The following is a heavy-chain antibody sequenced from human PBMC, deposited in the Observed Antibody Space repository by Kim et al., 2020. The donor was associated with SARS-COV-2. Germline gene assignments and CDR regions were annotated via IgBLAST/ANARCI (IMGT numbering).Heavy chain of an antibody. J-gene: IGHJ4*02. CDR2: SGNT. V-gene: IGHV1-8*01. D-gene: IGHD1-7*01. Sequence: SGNTGYAQKFQGRVTMTRNTSISTAYMELSSLRSEDTAVYYCARGHPYRTWGQGTLVTVSS. CDR3: ARGHPYRT.